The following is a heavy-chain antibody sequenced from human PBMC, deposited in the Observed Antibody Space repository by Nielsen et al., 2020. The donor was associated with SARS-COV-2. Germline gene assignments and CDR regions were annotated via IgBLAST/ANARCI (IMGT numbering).Heavy chain of an antibody. V-gene: IGHV1-69*04. CDR2: IIPILGIA. D-gene: IGHD3-22*01. CDR1: GGTFSSYA. J-gene: IGHJ4*02. Sequence: SVKVSCKASGGTFSSYAISWVRQAPGQGLEWMGRIIPILGIANYAQKFQGRVTMTTDTSTSTAYMELRSLRSDDTAVYYCARGTYYYDSSPSDYWGQGTLVTVSS. CDR3: ARGTYYYDSSPSDY.